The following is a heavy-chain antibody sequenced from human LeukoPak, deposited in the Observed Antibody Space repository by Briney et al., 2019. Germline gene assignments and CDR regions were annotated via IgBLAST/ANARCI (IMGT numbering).Heavy chain of an antibody. CDR3: ARPGGMTRNFDY. D-gene: IGHD1-26*01. J-gene: IGHJ4*02. V-gene: IGHV4-34*01. Sequence: PPETLSLTCAVYGGSFSGYYWSWIRQPPGKGLEWIGEINHSGSTNYNPSLKSRVTISVDTSKNQFSLKLSSVTAADTAVYYCARPGGMTRNFDYWGQGTLVTVSS. CDR2: INHSGST. CDR1: GGSFSGYY.